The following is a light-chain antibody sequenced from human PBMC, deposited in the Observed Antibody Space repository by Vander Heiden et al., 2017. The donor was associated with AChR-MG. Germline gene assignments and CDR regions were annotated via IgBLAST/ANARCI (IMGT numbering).Light chain of an antibody. J-gene: IGKJ5*01. V-gene: IGKV3-20*01. Sequence: ENVLTQSPGTLSVSPGERGTLSCRASQNVGSSYLAWYQQKPGQAPRLLIYGGSRRATGIPDRFSGSGSGTDFTLTVNRLEPEDFGIYYCQQYARPPITFGQGTRLEIK. CDR2: GGS. CDR3: QQYARPPIT. CDR1: QNVGSSY.